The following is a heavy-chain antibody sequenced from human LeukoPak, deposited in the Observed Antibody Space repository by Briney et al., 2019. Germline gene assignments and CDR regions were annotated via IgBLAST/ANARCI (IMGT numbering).Heavy chain of an antibody. CDR3: AKDWGGRSPDY. CDR1: GFTFDSFG. CDR2: IRFDGSYS. Sequence: GGSLRLSCAASGFTFDSFGMHWVRQAPGKGLEWVEFIRFDGSYSYYGDSMKGRITISRDNSRNTLFLQMNSLRTDDMAVYYCAKDWGGRSPDYCGQGTLVIVSS. V-gene: IGHV3-30*02. D-gene: IGHD7-27*01. J-gene: IGHJ4*02.